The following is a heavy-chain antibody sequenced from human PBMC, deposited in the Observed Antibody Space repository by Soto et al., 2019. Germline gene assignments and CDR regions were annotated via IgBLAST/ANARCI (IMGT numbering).Heavy chain of an antibody. J-gene: IGHJ6*02. Sequence: GESLKISCKGSGYSFTNYWIGWVRQMPGKGLEWMGTISPDDSDTRYSPSFQGQVTMSADKSINTAYLQWSSLKASDTAMYYCARHGLAVAMYYGMDVWGQGTPVTVSS. CDR3: ARHGLAVAMYYGMDV. CDR1: GYSFTNYW. V-gene: IGHV5-51*01. CDR2: ISPDDSDT. D-gene: IGHD6-19*01.